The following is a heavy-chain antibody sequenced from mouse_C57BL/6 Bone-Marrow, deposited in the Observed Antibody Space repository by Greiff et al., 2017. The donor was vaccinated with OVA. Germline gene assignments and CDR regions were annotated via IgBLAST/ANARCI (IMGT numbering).Heavy chain of an antibody. CDR2: INPSSGYT. CDR3: ARSGSAGAMDY. J-gene: IGHJ4*01. D-gene: IGHD1-1*01. V-gene: IGHV1-4*01. Sequence: QVQLQQSGAELARPGASVKMSCKASGYTFTSYTMHWVKQRPGQGLEWIGYINPSSGYTKYNQKFKDKATLTADKSSSTAYMQLSSLTSEDSAVDYCARSGSAGAMDYWGQGTSVTVSS. CDR1: GYTFTSYT.